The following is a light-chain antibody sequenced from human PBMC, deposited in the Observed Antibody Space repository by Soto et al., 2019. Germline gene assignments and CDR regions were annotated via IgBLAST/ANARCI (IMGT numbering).Light chain of an antibody. J-gene: IGKJ1*01. CDR2: DVS. CDR1: QDINKF. Sequence: DIQMTQSPSSLSASVGDTVTITCQASQDINKFLNWYQQKPGKAPKLLIYDVSNLETGVPSRFSGSGSETHFTLTINSLQPEDIATYFCQKYNSPPRTFGQGTKVDIK. V-gene: IGKV1-33*01. CDR3: QKYNSPPRT.